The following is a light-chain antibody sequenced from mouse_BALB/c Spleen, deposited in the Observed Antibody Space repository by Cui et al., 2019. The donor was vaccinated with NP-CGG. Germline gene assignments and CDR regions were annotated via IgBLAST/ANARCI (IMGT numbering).Light chain of an antibody. CDR1: TGAVTTSNY. Sequence: QAVVPQESALTTSPGETVTLTCRSSTGAVTTSNYANWVQEKPDHLFTGLIGGTNNRAPGVPARFSGSLIGDKAALTITGAQTEDEAIYFSIIFGSGTKVTVL. CDR3: II. J-gene: IGLJ3*01. CDR2: GTN. V-gene: IGLV1*01.